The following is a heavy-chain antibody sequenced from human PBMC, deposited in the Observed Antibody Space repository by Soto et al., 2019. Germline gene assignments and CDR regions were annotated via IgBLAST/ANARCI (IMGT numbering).Heavy chain of an antibody. CDR1: GFTFSSYS. D-gene: IGHD1-26*01. J-gene: IGHJ6*02. Sequence: EVQLVESGGGLVQPGGSLRLSCAASGFTFSSYSMNWVRQAPGKGLEWVSYISSSSSTIYYADSVKGRFTISRDNARSSLYLRMSSLRDEDTAVYYCARGWERAEAPYYYDGMDVWGQGTTVTVSS. V-gene: IGHV3-48*02. CDR3: ARGWERAEAPYYYDGMDV. CDR2: ISSSSSTI.